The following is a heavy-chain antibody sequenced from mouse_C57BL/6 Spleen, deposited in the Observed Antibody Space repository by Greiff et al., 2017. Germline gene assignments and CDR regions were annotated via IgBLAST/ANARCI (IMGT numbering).Heavy chain of an antibody. Sequence: EVQLVESGGGLVKPGGSLKLSCAASGFTFSSYAMSWVRQTPEKRLEWVATISDGGSYTYYPDNVKGRFTISRDTAKNNLYLQMSHLKSEDTAMYYCARDKPFAYWGQGTLVTVSA. V-gene: IGHV5-4*01. CDR3: ARDKPFAY. J-gene: IGHJ3*01. CDR1: GFTFSSYA. CDR2: ISDGGSYT.